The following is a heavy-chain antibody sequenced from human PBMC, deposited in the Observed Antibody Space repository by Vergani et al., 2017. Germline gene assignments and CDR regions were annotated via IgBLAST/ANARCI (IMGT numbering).Heavy chain of an antibody. CDR2: IYYSGST. J-gene: IGHJ3*02. Sequence: QLQLQEPGPGLVKPSETLSLTCTVSGGSISSSSYYWGWIRQPPGKGLEWIGSIYYSGSTYYNPSLKSRVTISVDTSKNQFSLKLSSVTAADTAVYYCARHGYCSSTSCYGNAFDIWGQGTMVTVSS. CDR3: ARHGYCSSTSCYGNAFDI. D-gene: IGHD2-2*03. CDR1: GGSISSSSYY. V-gene: IGHV4-39*01.